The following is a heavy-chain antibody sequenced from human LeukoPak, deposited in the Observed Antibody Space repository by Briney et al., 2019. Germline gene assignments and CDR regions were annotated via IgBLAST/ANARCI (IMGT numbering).Heavy chain of an antibody. V-gene: IGHV4-39*07. Sequence: KPSETLSLICTVSRGSVSSSTYYWSWVRQPPGKGLEWIASIYYTGSTYYNPSLKSRVTISLDMSKNEFFLTMTSVTAADTAVYFCTAEKNGSPHYWGQGTQVTVSS. CDR2: IYYTGST. CDR3: TAEKNGSPHY. J-gene: IGHJ4*02. D-gene: IGHD2-8*01. CDR1: RGSVSSSTYY.